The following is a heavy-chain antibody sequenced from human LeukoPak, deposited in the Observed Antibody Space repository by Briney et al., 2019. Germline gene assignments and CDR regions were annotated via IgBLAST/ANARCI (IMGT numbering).Heavy chain of an antibody. D-gene: IGHD2/OR15-2a*01. CDR3: AKRVINNPFDN. CDR2: ISNDGTT. Sequence: GGSLRLSCAASGFSFNDCTVNWVRQAPGKGLEWVAVISNDGTTYYIDSVKGRFTISRDNSKNTLYLQMNGLRAEDTAVYFCAKRVINNPFDNWGQGTLVTVSS. CDR1: GFSFNDCT. V-gene: IGHV3-23*01. J-gene: IGHJ4*02.